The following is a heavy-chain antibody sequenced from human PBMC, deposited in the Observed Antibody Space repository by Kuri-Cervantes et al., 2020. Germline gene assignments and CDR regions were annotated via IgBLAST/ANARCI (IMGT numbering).Heavy chain of an antibody. CDR2: IYWSGST. CDR3: ARPRNSRDHWFDP. D-gene: IGHD2-21*01. Sequence: GSLRLSCTVSGLFISHGHYWGWIRQPPGKGLEWIGYIYWSGSTNYNPSLKSRVTISVDTSKDQFSLKLSSVTAADTAMYYCARPRNSRDHWFDPWGQGTLVTVSS. V-gene: IGHV4-59*08. J-gene: IGHJ5*02. CDR1: GLFISHGHY.